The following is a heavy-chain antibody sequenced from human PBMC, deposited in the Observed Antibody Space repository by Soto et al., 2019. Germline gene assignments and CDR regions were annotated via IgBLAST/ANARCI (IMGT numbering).Heavy chain of an antibody. Sequence: SVGSLRLSCAASGFTFSTYWMDWVRQTPGKGLEWVANINQDGSEKNYVDSVKGRLTIYRDNAKNSLYLQMSSLTAEDSALYYCSRSLNSWGQGTLVTVSS. CDR3: SRSLNS. CDR1: GFTFSTYW. V-gene: IGHV3-7*01. CDR2: INQDGSEK. J-gene: IGHJ4*02.